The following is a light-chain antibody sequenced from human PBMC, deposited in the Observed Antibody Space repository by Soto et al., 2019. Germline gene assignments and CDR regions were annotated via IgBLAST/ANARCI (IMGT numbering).Light chain of an antibody. Sequence: DVPMTQSPSSLSASVGDRVTITCRASQGISNYLTWYQQKPGKVPKLLIYGASTLQSGVPSRFSGSGSGTDFTLTISSLQPEDVATYSCQQYDSAPRTVGQGTKVEIK. CDR3: QQYDSAPRT. CDR2: GAS. J-gene: IGKJ1*01. V-gene: IGKV1-27*01. CDR1: QGISNY.